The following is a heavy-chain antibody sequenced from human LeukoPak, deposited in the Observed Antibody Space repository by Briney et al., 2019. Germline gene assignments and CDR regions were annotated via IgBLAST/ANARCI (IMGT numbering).Heavy chain of an antibody. CDR3: AILIAVARPATFY. CDR2: ISGSGDST. J-gene: IGHJ4*02. D-gene: IGHD6-19*01. CDR1: GFTFSSYA. Sequence: GGSLRLSCAASGFTFSSYAMSWVRQAPGKGLQWVSSISGSGDSTYYADSVKGRFTISRDNSNNTLYLQMHSLRAEDTAVYYWAILIAVARPATFYWGQGTLVTVSS. V-gene: IGHV3-23*01.